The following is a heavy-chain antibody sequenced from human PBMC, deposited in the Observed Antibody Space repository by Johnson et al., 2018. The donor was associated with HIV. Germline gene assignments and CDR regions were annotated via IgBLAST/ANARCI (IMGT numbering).Heavy chain of an antibody. V-gene: IGHV3-30*03. Sequence: QVQLVESGGGVVQPGRSLRLSCAASGFTFSSYGMHWVRQAPGKGLEWVAVISYDGNNKYYADSVKGRFIISRDNSKNTVYLQMNSLRAEDTAVYYGARDALQQLVPRGAFNRGGQGTMVTVSS. CDR1: GFTFSSYG. CDR2: ISYDGNNK. J-gene: IGHJ3*01. CDR3: ARDALQQLVPRGAFNR. D-gene: IGHD6-13*01.